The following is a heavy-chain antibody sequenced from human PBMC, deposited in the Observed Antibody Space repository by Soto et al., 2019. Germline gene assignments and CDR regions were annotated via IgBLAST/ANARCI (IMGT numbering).Heavy chain of an antibody. CDR2: INAGNGST. D-gene: IGHD3-22*01. CDR1: GYTFTSYA. Sequence: GASVKVSCKASGYTFTSYAVHWVRLAPGQRLEWMGRINAGNGSTEYSQRFQGRVTMTRDTSATTAYMDLSSLRSEDTAVYYCARDSGEPFYYHSTGSKSFYYYYDMHVWGPGTPVTVSS. V-gene: IGHV1-3*01. CDR3: ARDSGEPFYYHSTGSKSFYYYYDMHV. J-gene: IGHJ6*02.